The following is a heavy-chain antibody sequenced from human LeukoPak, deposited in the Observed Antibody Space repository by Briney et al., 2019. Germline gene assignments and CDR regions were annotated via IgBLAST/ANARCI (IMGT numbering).Heavy chain of an antibody. CDR2: IYYSGST. D-gene: IGHD6-13*01. J-gene: IGHJ4*02. CDR3: ARDSTGYSSRYDY. CDR1: GGSISSSSYY. V-gene: IGHV4-39*07. Sequence: SETLSLTCTVSGGSISSSSYYWGWIRQPPGKGLEWIGSIYYSGSTNYNPSLKSRVTISVDTSKNQFSLKLSSVTAADTAVYYCARDSTGYSSRYDYWGQGTLVTVSS.